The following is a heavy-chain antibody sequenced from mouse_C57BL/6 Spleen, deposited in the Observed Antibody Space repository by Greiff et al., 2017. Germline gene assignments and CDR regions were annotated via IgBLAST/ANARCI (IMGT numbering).Heavy chain of an antibody. CDR1: GFTFSSYA. CDR2: ISDGGSYT. D-gene: IGHD4-1*02. V-gene: IGHV5-4*01. CDR3: ARDQLDYYAMDY. J-gene: IGHJ4*01. Sequence: DVQLVESGGGLVKPGGSLKLSCAASGFTFSSYAMSWVRQAPEKGLEWVATISDGGSYTYYPDTVKGRFTISRDNAKNNLYLQMSNLKSEDTAMYYCARDQLDYYAMDYWGQGTSVTVSS.